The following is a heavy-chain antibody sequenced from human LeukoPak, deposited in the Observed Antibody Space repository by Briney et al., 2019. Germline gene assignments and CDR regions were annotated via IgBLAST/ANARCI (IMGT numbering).Heavy chain of an antibody. Sequence: SETLSLTCTVSGGSISSSSYYWGWIRQPPGKGLEWIGSIYYSGSTYYNPSLKSRVTISVDTSKNQFSLKLSSVTAADTAVYYCARRTIFGVVINFDYWGQGTLVTVSS. CDR1: GGSISSSSYY. CDR2: IYYSGST. V-gene: IGHV4-39*07. D-gene: IGHD3-3*01. CDR3: ARRTIFGVVINFDY. J-gene: IGHJ4*02.